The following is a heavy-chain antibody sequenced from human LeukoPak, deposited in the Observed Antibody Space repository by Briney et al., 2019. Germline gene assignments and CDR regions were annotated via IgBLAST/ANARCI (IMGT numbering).Heavy chain of an antibody. D-gene: IGHD3-3*01. J-gene: IGHJ6*02. CDR2: ISYDGSNK. V-gene: IGHV3-30-3*01. CDR3: ARESGSLYYDFWSGPTGDYYGMDV. Sequence: GRSLRFSCAASGFTFCSYAMHWVRQAPGKGLEWGAVISYDGSNKDYADSVKGRFTISRGNAKNTLYLQMNSLRAEDTAVYYCARESGSLYYDFWSGPTGDYYGMDVWGQGTTVTVSS. CDR1: GFTFCSYA.